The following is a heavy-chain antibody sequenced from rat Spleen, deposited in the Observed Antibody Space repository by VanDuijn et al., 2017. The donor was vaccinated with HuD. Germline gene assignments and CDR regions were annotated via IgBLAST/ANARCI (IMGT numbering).Heavy chain of an antibody. CDR1: EFPLTVNN. Sequence: QVQLKESGPGLVQPSQTLSLTCTVLEFPLTVNNIHWVRHSQGKGLEWMGRMRYDGDTFYNSALKSRLSISRDTSKNQVFLKMGSLQSDDTAIYYCTRSLYSSPLFDYWGQGLMVTVSS. D-gene: IGHD1-2*01. V-gene: IGHV2S30*01. J-gene: IGHJ2*01. CDR2: MRYDGDT. CDR3: TRSLYSSPLFDY.